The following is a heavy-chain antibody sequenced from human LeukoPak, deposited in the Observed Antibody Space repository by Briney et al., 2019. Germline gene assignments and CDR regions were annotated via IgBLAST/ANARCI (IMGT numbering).Heavy chain of an antibody. CDR1: GGFISSYH. V-gene: IGHV4-59*01. Sequence: PSETLSLTCTVSGGFISSYHWSWIRQPPGKGLEWIGYIYDSGSTNYNPSLKSRVTISVDTSKNQFSLKLSSVTAADTPVYYCARSTYYYDSSGYYYFDYWGQGTLITVSS. CDR2: IYDSGST. CDR3: ARSTYYYDSSGYYYFDY. D-gene: IGHD3-22*01. J-gene: IGHJ4*02.